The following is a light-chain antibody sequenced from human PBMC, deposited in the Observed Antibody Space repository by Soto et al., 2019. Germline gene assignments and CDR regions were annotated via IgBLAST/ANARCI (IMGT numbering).Light chain of an antibody. J-gene: IGKJ1*01. CDR1: QSVGSGY. CDR3: QHYGSTSWT. V-gene: IGKV3-20*01. Sequence: EIGLTQSPGTLSLSPRERATLSCKASQSVGSGYFAWYQQKPGQAPRLLIYAASSRATGIPGRFSGSGSGTDFTLIISRLEPEDFAVYYCQHYGSTSWTFGQGTKVDI. CDR2: AAS.